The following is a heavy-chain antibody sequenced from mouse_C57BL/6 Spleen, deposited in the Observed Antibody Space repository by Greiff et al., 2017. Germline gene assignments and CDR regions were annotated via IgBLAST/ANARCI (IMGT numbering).Heavy chain of an antibody. CDR1: GYTFTSYW. Sequence: QVQLQQPGAELVMPGASVKLSCKASGYTFTSYWMHWVKQRPGQGLEWIGEIDPSDSYTNYNQKFKGKSTLTVDTSSSTAYMQLSSLTSEDTAVYFCARWGFDYWGQGTTLTVSS. CDR2: IDPSDSYT. V-gene: IGHV1-69*01. CDR3: ARWGFDY. J-gene: IGHJ2*01.